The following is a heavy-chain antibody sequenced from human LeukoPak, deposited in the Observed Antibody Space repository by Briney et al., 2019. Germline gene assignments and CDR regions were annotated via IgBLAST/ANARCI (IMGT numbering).Heavy chain of an antibody. CDR3: AREAMGTIPYFDY. D-gene: IGHD5-24*01. V-gene: IGHV3-33*01. J-gene: IGHJ4*02. CDR2: IWYDGSNK. CDR1: GFSFSNHG. Sequence: GGSLRLSCAASGFSFSNHGMHWVLQAPGKGLEWVAVIWYDGSNKYYADSVKGRFTTSRDNSKNTVYLQMNSLRAEDTAVYYCAREAMGTIPYFDYWGQGTLVTVSS.